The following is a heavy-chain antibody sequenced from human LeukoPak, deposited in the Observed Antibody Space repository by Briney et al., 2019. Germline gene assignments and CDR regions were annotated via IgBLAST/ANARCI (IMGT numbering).Heavy chain of an antibody. CDR1: GFTVSNNY. Sequence: GSLRLSCAASGFTVSNNYMSWVRQAPGKGLEWVSAISGSGGSTYYADSVKGRFTISRDNSKNTLYLQMNSLRAEDTAVYYCAKKLAAAGNFPFDYWGQGTLVTVSS. V-gene: IGHV3-23*01. CDR3: AKKLAAAGNFPFDY. D-gene: IGHD6-13*01. J-gene: IGHJ4*02. CDR2: ISGSGGST.